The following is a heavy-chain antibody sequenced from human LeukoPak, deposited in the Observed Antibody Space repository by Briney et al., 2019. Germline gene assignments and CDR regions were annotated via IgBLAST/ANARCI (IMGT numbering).Heavy chain of an antibody. V-gene: IGHV1-46*01. CDR2: INPSGGST. J-gene: IGHJ4*02. CDR1: GYTFTSYY. Sequence: AASVKVSCKASGYTFTSYYMHWVRQAPGQGLEWMGIINPSGGSTSYAQKFQGRVTMTRDTSTSTVYMELSSLRSEDTAVYHCARVSSSGWYTRSDFDYWGQGTLVTVSS. CDR3: ARVSSSGWYTRSDFDY. D-gene: IGHD6-19*01.